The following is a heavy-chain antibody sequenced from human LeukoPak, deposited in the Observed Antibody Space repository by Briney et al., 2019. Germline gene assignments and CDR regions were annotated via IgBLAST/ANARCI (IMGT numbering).Heavy chain of an antibody. V-gene: IGHV4-38-2*01. J-gene: IGHJ4*02. D-gene: IGHD6-19*01. CDR3: ARNNSNGFDF. Sequence: SETLSLTCPVSGYSISGDYYCGWVRPPPGKGLEWIGTIYQSVSTYYNPSLKSRVTTSVDKSKNQFSLKLSSVTAADTAVYYCARNNSNGFDFWSQGTLVTVSS. CDR2: IYQSVST. CDR1: GYSISGDYY.